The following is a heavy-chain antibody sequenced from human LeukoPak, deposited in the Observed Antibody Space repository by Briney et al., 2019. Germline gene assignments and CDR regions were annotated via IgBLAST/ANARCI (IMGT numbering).Heavy chain of an antibody. CDR1: GYTFTGYY. V-gene: IGHV1-2*04. CDR2: INPNSGGT. Sequence: ASVKVSCKASGYTFTGYYMHWVRQAPGQGLEWMGWINPNSGGTNYAQKFQGWVTMTRDTSISTAYMDLSRLRSDDTAVYYCARVRLRDGCNAFYYCGQGALGSVSS. J-gene: IGHJ4*02. D-gene: IGHD5-24*01. CDR3: ARVRLRDGCNAFYY.